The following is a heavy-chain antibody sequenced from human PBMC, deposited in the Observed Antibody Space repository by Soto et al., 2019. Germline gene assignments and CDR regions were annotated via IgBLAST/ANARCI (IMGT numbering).Heavy chain of an antibody. D-gene: IGHD3-3*02. J-gene: IGHJ5*02. Sequence: PXXSLRLSFAASGFTFSSYAMRWVRQAPGKGLEWVSAISGSGGSTYYADSVKGRFTISRDKSKNTLYLQMNSLRAEDTAVYYCAKAAIAVLNWFDPWGQGTLVTVSS. CDR1: GFTFSSYA. CDR2: ISGSGGST. CDR3: AKAAIAVLNWFDP. V-gene: IGHV3-23*01.